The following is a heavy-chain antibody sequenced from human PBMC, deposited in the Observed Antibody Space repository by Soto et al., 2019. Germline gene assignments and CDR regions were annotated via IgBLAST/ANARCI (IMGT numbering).Heavy chain of an antibody. V-gene: IGHV2-5*02. CDR1: GFSVSTDGVA. CDR2: IYWDDDK. J-gene: IGHJ4*02. CDR3: AHSHYLDKVRQRVEFDY. D-gene: IGHD3-10*01. Sequence: QITLKESGPTLVKPTQTLTLTCTFSGFSVSTDGVAVGWIRQPPGKALEWLALIYWDDDKRYSTSLRSRLTITKDTSKNQVVLTMTNMDPVDTATYYCAHSHYLDKVRQRVEFDYWGQGTLVTVSP.